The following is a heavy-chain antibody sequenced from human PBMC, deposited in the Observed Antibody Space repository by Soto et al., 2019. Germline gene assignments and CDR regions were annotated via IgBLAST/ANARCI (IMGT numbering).Heavy chain of an antibody. Sequence: GXSVEVCFKASGYTFTGYYMHWVRQAPGQGLEWMGWINPNSGGTNYAQKFQGRVTMTRDTSISTAYMELSRLRSDDTAVYYCARDRISITHYYYGMDVWGQGTTVTVSS. CDR1: GYTFTGYY. J-gene: IGHJ6*02. CDR3: ARDRISITHYYYGMDV. CDR2: INPNSGGT. V-gene: IGHV1-2*02.